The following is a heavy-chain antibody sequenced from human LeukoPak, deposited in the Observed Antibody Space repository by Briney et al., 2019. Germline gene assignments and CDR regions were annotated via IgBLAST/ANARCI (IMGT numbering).Heavy chain of an antibody. CDR1: GYTFTSYY. CDR2: INPSGGST. CDR3: ARDLLSSSGSYRVSVYFDY. Sequence: ASVKVSCKASGYTFTSYYMHWVRQAPGQGLEWMGIINPSGGSTSYAQKFQGRVTMTRDTSTSTVYMELSSLRSEDTAVYYCARDLLSSSGSYRVSVYFDYWGQGTLVTVPS. D-gene: IGHD1-26*01. J-gene: IGHJ4*02. V-gene: IGHV1-46*03.